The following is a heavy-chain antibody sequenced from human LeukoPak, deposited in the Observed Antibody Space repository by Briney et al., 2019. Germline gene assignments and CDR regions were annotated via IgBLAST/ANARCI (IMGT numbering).Heavy chain of an antibody. D-gene: IGHD3-16*01. J-gene: IGHJ4*02. V-gene: IGHV3-53*01. CDR1: GFTVSSNY. Sequence: GGSLRLSCAVSGFTVSSNYMNWVRQAPGKGLEWVSLIHSGGSTYYADSVKGRFIISRDNSKNTLYLQMNSLRAEDTAVYYCARDLGSLGYFDYWGQGTLVTVSS. CDR3: ARDLGSLGYFDY. CDR2: IHSGGST.